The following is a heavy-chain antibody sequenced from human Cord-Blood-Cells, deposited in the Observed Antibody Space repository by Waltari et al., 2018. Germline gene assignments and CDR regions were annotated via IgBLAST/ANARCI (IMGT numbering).Heavy chain of an antibody. CDR3: ARGYCSSTSCYYYYYYGMDV. V-gene: IGHV4-34*01. Sequence: QVQLQQWGAGLLKPSETLSLTCAVHGGSFSGYSWSWTRQPPGKGLEWIGEINNSGSTNYNPSLKSRVTISVDTSKNQFSLKLSSVTAADTAVYYCARGYCSSTSCYYYYYYGMDVWGQGTTVTVSS. D-gene: IGHD2-2*01. CDR1: GGSFSGYS. CDR2: INNSGST. J-gene: IGHJ6*02.